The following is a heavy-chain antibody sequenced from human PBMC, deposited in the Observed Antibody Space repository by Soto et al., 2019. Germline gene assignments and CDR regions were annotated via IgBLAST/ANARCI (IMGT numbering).Heavy chain of an antibody. CDR2: IYYSGST. CDR3: ARGPNIPLWFGELY. V-gene: IGHV4-59*01. D-gene: IGHD3-10*01. J-gene: IGHJ4*02. Sequence: QVQLQESGPGLVKPSETLSLTCTVSGGSISSYYWSWIRQPPGKGLEWIGYIYYSGSTNYNPSLKSRLTISVDTSKNQFSLKLSSVTAADTAVYYCARGPNIPLWFGELYWGQGTLVTVSS. CDR1: GGSISSYY.